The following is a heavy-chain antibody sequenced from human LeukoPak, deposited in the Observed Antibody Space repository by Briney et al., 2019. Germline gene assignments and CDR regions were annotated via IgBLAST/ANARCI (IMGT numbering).Heavy chain of an antibody. CDR3: ARAHRLYCSTNGRCYGFRFDY. CDR2: IDQDGSEK. J-gene: IGHJ4*02. D-gene: IGHD2-2*01. Sequence: PGRSLRLPCAASGFTFSNYWVTWVRQAPGKGLEWVANIDQDGSEKYYVDSVKGRFTISRDNAKNSLYLQMNSLRAEDTAVYYCARAHRLYCSTNGRCYGFRFDYWGQGTLVTVSS. V-gene: IGHV3-7*01. CDR1: GFTFSNYW.